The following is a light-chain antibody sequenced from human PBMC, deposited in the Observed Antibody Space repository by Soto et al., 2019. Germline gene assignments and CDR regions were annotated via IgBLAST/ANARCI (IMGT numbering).Light chain of an antibody. CDR2: DVT. V-gene: IGLV2-14*01. J-gene: IGLJ2*01. CDR3: SSYTSSSTLVV. CDR1: SSDVGGYNY. Sequence: QSALTQPASVSGSPGQSITISCTGTSSDVGGYNYVSWYQQHPGKAPKLMIYDVTNRPSGVSNRFSGSKSGNTASLTISGLQAEEEADYYYSSYTSSSTLVVFGRGTKLTVL.